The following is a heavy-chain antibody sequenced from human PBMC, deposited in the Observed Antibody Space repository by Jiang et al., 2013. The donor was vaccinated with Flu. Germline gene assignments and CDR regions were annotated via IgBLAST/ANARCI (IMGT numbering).Heavy chain of an antibody. CDR3: ARDPSPPHDSSGYLRY. V-gene: IGHV1-46*01. D-gene: IGHD3-22*01. CDR1: GYTFTSYY. J-gene: IGHJ4*02. Sequence: EVKKPGASVKVSCKASGYTFTSYYMHWVRQAPGQGLEWMGIINPSGGSTSYAQKFQGRVTMTRDTSTSTVYMELSSLRSEDTAVYYCARDPSPPHDSSGYLRYWGQGTLVTVSS. CDR2: INPSGGST.